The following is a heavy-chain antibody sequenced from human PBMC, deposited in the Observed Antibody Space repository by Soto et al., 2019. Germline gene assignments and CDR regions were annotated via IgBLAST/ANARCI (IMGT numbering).Heavy chain of an antibody. CDR3: ARSTGGEFDP. D-gene: IGHD2-21*01. CDR1: GCSISSYF. CDR2: VYSSGST. Sequence: PSETLSLTCTVSGCSISSYFWNWIRQRPGKGLEWVGYVYSSGSTNYNPSLKSRVTISLDTSNSHFSLKLTSVTLADTAVYYCARSTGGEFDPWGQGTLVTVSS. V-gene: IGHV4-59*01. J-gene: IGHJ5*02.